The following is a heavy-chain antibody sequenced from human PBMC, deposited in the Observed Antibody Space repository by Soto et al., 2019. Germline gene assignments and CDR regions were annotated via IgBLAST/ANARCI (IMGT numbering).Heavy chain of an antibody. J-gene: IGHJ4*02. D-gene: IGHD3-10*01. CDR2: ISYDGSNK. CDR1: GFTFSSYA. V-gene: IGHV3-30-3*01. CDR3: ARDIVDRITYGFDY. Sequence: VGSLRLSCAASGFTFSSYAMHWVRQAPGKGLEWVAVISYDGSNKYYADSVKGRFTISRDNSKNTLYLQMNSLRAEDTAVYYSARDIVDRITYGFDYWGQGTLVTVSS.